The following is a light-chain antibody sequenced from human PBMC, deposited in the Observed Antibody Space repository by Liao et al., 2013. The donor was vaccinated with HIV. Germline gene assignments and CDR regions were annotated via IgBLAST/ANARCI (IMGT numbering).Light chain of an antibody. V-gene: IGLV3-21*01. J-gene: IGLJ2*01. CDR3: QAWDRNIVV. CDR1: NIGTKS. CDR2: YDS. Sequence: SYELTQAPSVSVAPGKTATITCGGDNIGTKSVHWYQQKPGQAPLVVIYYDSDRPSGIPERFSGSNSGNTATLTISGVEAGDEADYYCQAWDRNIVVFGGGTKLTVL.